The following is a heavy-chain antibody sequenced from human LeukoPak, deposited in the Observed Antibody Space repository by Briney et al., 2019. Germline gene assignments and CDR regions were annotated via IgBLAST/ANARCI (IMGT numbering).Heavy chain of an antibody. Sequence: SENLSLTCTVTDRSISSSSYYSGWIRQPPGKGLEWIGRIYYSGSTYYNPSLKSLVTISVDTSKNQFSLKLSSVTAADTAFYYWARLYYYYYMDVWGKGTTVTVSS. CDR3: ARLYYYYYMDV. V-gene: IGHV4-39*01. J-gene: IGHJ6*03. CDR1: DRSISSSSYY. CDR2: IYYSGST.